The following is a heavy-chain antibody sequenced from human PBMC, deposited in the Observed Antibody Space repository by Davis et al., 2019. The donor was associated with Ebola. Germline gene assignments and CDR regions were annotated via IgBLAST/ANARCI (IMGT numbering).Heavy chain of an antibody. Sequence: GESLKISCAGPGFTFSNHAIHWVRQAPGKGLEWVGVVSHDKRERFYADSVKGRFDISRDNSENTLYLQMNSLTAADTAVYYCARALYHEVLDQWGQGTPVTVSS. J-gene: IGHJ4*02. D-gene: IGHD3/OR15-3a*01. CDR1: GFTFSNHA. CDR3: ARALYHEVLDQ. CDR2: VSHDKRER. V-gene: IGHV3-30*09.